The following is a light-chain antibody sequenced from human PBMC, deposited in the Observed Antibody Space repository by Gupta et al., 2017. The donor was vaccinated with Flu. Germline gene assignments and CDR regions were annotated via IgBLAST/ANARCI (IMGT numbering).Light chain of an antibody. CDR3: QTWGTGIWV. Sequence: QLVVTQSPSTSASLGASVDLTCTLSSGHRSYAIAWPQQQPEKGPRFVMRLNSDGSHTKGDGIPDLFSGSSSGAERYLTISSLQSDDEADYYCQTWGTGIWVFGGGTKLTVL. J-gene: IGLJ3*02. CDR1: SGHRSYA. CDR2: LNSDGSH. V-gene: IGLV4-69*01.